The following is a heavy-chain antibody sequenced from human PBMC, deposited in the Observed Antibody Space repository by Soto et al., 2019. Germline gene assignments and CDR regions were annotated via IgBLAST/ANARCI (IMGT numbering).Heavy chain of an antibody. CDR3: ARETVELATNG. V-gene: IGHV3-7*01. Sequence: LGGSLRLSCAASGFTFSSYWMSWVRQAPGKGLEWVANIKQDGSEKYYVDSVKGRFTIPRDNAENSLFLQMSSLRAEDTAVYYCARETVELATNGWGQGTLVTVSS. D-gene: IGHD5-12*01. J-gene: IGHJ4*02. CDR1: GFTFSSYW. CDR2: IKQDGSEK.